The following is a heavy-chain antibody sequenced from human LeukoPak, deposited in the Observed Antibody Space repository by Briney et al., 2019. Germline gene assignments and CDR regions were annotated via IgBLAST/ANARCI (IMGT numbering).Heavy chain of an antibody. J-gene: IGHJ4*02. V-gene: IGHV1-2*02. CDR3: ARAEIYYDSSGYYFY. CDR2: INPNSGGT. D-gene: IGHD3-22*01. CDR1: GYTFTGYY. Sequence: GASVKVSCKASGYTFTGYYMHWVRQAPGQGLEWMGWINPNSGGTNYAQKFQGRVTMTSDTSISTAYMELSRLRSDDTAVYYCARAEIYYDSSGYYFYWGQGTLVTVSS.